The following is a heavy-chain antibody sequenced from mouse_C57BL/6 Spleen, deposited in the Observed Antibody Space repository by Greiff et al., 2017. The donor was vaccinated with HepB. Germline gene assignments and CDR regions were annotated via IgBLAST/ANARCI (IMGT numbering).Heavy chain of an antibody. J-gene: IGHJ1*03. CDR3: ARKRGYYGSNYWYFDV. V-gene: IGHV1-80*01. D-gene: IGHD1-1*01. CDR1: GYAFSSYW. Sequence: QVQLKQSGAELVKPGASVKISCKASGYAFSSYWMNWVKQRPGKGLEWIGQIYPGDGDTNYNGKFKGKATLTADKSSSTAYMQLSSLTSEDSAVYFCARKRGYYGSNYWYFDVWGTGTTVTVSS. CDR2: IYPGDGDT.